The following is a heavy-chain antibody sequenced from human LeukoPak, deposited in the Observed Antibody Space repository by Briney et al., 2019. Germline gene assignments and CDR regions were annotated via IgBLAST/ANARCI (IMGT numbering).Heavy chain of an antibody. J-gene: IGHJ5*02. CDR3: ARVTVAAAGKYNWFDP. V-gene: IGHV1-46*01. CDR2: INPSGGST. D-gene: IGHD6-13*01. Sequence: ASVKVSCKASGYTFTSYYMHWVRQAPGQGLEWMGIINPSGGSTSYAQKFQGRVTMTRDMSTSTAYMELSRLRSDDTAVYYCARVTVAAAGKYNWFDPWGQGTLVTVSS. CDR1: GYTFTSYY.